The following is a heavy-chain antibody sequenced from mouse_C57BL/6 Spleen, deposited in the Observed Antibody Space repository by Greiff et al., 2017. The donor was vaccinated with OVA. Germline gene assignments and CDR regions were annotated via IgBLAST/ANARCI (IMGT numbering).Heavy chain of an antibody. Sequence: VQLKESGGGLVQPGGSMKLSCVASGFTFSNYWMNWVRQSPEKGLEWVAQIRLKSDNYATHYAESVKGRFTISRDDSKSSVYLQMNNLRAEDTGIYYCTGSLGFAYWGQGTLVTVSA. J-gene: IGHJ3*01. CDR1: GFTFSNYW. V-gene: IGHV6-3*01. D-gene: IGHD4-1*01. CDR2: IRLKSDNYAT. CDR3: TGSLGFAY.